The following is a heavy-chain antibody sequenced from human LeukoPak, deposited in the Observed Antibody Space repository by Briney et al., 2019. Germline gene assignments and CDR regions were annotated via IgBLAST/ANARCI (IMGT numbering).Heavy chain of an antibody. CDR3: ARDQAVGPAALDY. D-gene: IGHD2-2*01. CDR1: GYTFTSYY. Sequence: ASVKVSCKASGYTFTSYYMHWVRQAPGQGPEWMGIINPSGGSTSYAQKFQGRVTMTRDTSTSTVYMELRSLRSDDTAVYYCARDQAVGPAALDYWGQGTLVTVSS. CDR2: INPSGGST. J-gene: IGHJ4*02. V-gene: IGHV1-46*01.